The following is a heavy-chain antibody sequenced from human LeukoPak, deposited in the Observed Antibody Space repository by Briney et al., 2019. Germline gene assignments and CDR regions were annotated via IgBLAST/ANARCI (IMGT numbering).Heavy chain of an antibody. J-gene: IGHJ4*02. D-gene: IGHD3-3*01. V-gene: IGHV3-30*18. CDR2: ISYDGSNK. Sequence: PGGSLRLSCAASGFTFSSYGMHWVRQAPGKGLEWAAVISYDGSNKYYADSVKGRFTISRDNSKNTLYLQMNSLRAEDTAVYYCAKDYDFWSGYHDYWGQGTLVTVSS. CDR3: AKDYDFWSGYHDY. CDR1: GFTFSSYG.